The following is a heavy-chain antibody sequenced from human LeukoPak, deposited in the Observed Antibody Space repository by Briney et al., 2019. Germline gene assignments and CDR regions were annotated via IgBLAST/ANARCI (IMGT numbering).Heavy chain of an antibody. CDR3: ARESFPNYYDSSGYYYDY. J-gene: IGHJ4*02. V-gene: IGHV1-69*13. CDR1: GGTFSSHA. CDR2: IIPIFGTA. D-gene: IGHD3-22*01. Sequence: SVKVSCKASGGTFSSHAISWVRQAPGQGLEWMGGIIPIFGTANYAQKFQGRVTITADESTSTAYMELSSLRSEDTAVYYCARESFPNYYDSSGYYYDYWGQGTLVTVSS.